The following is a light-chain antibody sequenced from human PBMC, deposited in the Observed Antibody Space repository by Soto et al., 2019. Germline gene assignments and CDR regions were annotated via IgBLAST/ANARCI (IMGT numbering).Light chain of an antibody. CDR1: SGHSSYI. V-gene: IGLV4-60*02. J-gene: IGLJ2*01. CDR3: ETWDSNTRV. CDR2: LEGSGSY. Sequence: QLVLTQSSSASASLGSSVKLTCTLSSGHSSYIIAWHQQQPGKAPRYLMKLEGSGSYNEGSGVPDRFSGSSSGADRYLTISNLQFEDEADYYCETWDSNTRVFGGGTQLTVL.